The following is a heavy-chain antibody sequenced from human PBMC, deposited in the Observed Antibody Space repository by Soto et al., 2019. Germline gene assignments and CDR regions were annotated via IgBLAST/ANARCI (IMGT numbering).Heavy chain of an antibody. CDR1: GVSVTAGNL. J-gene: IGHJ5*02. CDR2: VFPDGST. V-gene: IGHV4-4*02. Sequence: QVHLQESGPGLVKPWGTLSLTCAVSGVSVTAGNLWSWVRQSPGKGLEWIGEVFPDGSTNYNPSLKSRFTISLDKSQNHFSLILTSVTAADTALYYCARVLSGNKEWFDPWGQGTLVTVSS. CDR3: ARVLSGNKEWFDP. D-gene: IGHD3-10*01.